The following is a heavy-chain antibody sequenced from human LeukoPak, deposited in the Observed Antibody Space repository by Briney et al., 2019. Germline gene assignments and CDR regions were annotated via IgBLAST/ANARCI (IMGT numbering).Heavy chain of an antibody. CDR3: ARVLDYGDYVEGAFDI. CDR2: IIPIFGTA. Sequence: SVKVSCKASGGTFSSYAISWVRQAPGQGLEWMGGIIPIFGTANYAQKFQGRVTITADESTSTAYMELSSLRSEDTAVYCCARVLDYGDYVEGAFDIWGQGTMVTVSS. D-gene: IGHD4-17*01. J-gene: IGHJ3*02. CDR1: GGTFSSYA. V-gene: IGHV1-69*13.